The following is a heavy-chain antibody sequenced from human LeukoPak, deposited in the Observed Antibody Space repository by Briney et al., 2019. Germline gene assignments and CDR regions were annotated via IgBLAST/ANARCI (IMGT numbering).Heavy chain of an antibody. CDR1: DGSISSSNYY. CDR3: ARQRYCGSVNCSPHFDY. D-gene: IGHD2-2*01. CDR2: LYSSGST. J-gene: IGHJ4*02. Sequence: SETLSLTCAVSDGSISSSNYYWGWIRQPPGKGLEWIGTLYSSGSTYYNPSLKSRVTISVDTSKNQFSLKLSSVTATDTAVYYCARQRYCGSVNCSPHFDYWGQGTLVTVSS. V-gene: IGHV4-39*01.